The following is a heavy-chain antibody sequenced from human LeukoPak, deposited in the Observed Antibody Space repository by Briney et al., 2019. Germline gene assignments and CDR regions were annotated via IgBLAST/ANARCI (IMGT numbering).Heavy chain of an antibody. CDR2: IYYSGST. D-gene: IGHD3-9*01. J-gene: IGHJ4*02. CDR3: ARLGNY. Sequence: SETLSLTCTVSGGSISSYYWSWIRQPPGKGLEWIGSIYYSGSTYYNPSLKSRVTISVDTSKNQFSLKLSSVTAADTAVYYCARLGNYWGQGTLVTVSS. V-gene: IGHV4-59*05. CDR1: GGSISSYY.